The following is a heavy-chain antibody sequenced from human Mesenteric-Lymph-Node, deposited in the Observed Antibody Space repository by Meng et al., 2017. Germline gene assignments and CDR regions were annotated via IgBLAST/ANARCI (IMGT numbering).Heavy chain of an antibody. Sequence: GESLKISCTGSGLTFSRYAMIWIRQAPGKGLEWVSSISGSGDGTYYAASVRGRFSISRDNSKNTLYLQMNSLRAEDTAVYYCAKVPNYDILTGYYHTGYYGMDVWGQETTVTVSS. CDR3: AKVPNYDILTGYYHTGYYGMDV. D-gene: IGHD3-9*01. J-gene: IGHJ6*02. CDR1: GLTFSRYA. CDR2: ISGSGDGT. V-gene: IGHV3-23*01.